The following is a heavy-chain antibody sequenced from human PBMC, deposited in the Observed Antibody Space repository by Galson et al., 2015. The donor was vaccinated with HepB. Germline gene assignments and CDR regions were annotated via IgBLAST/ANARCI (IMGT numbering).Heavy chain of an antibody. V-gene: IGHV3-7*03. J-gene: IGHJ4*02. Sequence: SLRLSCAASGSTFSSYWMSWVRQAPGKGLEWVANIKQDGSEKYYVDSVKGRFTISRDNAKNSLYLQMNSLRAEDTAVYYCARDGEGYYDILTGYYRWGYFDYWGQGTLVTVSS. D-gene: IGHD3-9*01. CDR2: IKQDGSEK. CDR3: ARDGEGYYDILTGYYRWGYFDY. CDR1: GSTFSSYW.